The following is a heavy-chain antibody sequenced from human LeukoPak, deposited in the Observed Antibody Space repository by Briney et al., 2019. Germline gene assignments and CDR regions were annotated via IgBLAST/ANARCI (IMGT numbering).Heavy chain of an antibody. J-gene: IGHJ4*02. Sequence: GGSLRLSCAASGFTFSSYAMHWVRQAPGKGLEWVAVIWNDGSSQYYADSVKGRFTISRDNSQNTVYLQMNSLRADDTAVYYCAKDAQRGFDYSNSLEYWGQGTLVTVSS. CDR2: IWNDGSSQ. CDR1: GFTFSSYA. CDR3: AKDAQRGFDYSNSLEY. V-gene: IGHV3-33*06. D-gene: IGHD4-11*01.